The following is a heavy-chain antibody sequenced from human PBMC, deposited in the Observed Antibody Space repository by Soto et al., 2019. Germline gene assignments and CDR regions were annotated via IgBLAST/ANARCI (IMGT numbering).Heavy chain of an antibody. CDR2: VSNRGDIT. D-gene: IGHD3-10*01. CDR3: ARGDRGGSGSPASYYYSGLDV. J-gene: IGHJ6*02. V-gene: IGHV3-23*01. Sequence: EVQLLESGGDLVQPGGCLRLSCAASGLNFSDYAMTWVRQAPGKGLEWVSSVSNRGDITYYADSVKGRFTISRDNSKNTLFMHINSLRAEDTALYYCARGDRGGSGSPASYYYSGLDVWGQGTTVTVSS. CDR1: GLNFSDYA.